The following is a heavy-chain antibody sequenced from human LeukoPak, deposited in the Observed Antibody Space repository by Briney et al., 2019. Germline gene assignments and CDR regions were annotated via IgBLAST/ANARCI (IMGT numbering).Heavy chain of an antibody. CDR1: GGSTSSYY. D-gene: IGHD3-22*01. CDR3: ARMIWVYYFDY. CDR2: INYSGST. J-gene: IGHJ4*02. Sequence: SETLSLTCTVSGGSTSSYYWSWIRQPPGKGLEWIGNINYSGSTNYNPSLKSRVTISVDTSKNQFSLNLSSVTAADTAVYDCARMIWVYYFDYWGQGTLVTVSS. V-gene: IGHV4-59*01.